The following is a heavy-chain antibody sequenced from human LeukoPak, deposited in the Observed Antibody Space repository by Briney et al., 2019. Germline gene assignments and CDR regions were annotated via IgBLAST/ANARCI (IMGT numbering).Heavy chain of an antibody. Sequence: SETLSLTCTVSGGSISSTNYYWGWIRQPPGKGLEWIGSISYSGSTYYNPSLKSRVTIAVDTSKNQFSLKVTAVTAADTAVYYCTRGAGWLIDYWGQGILVTVSS. D-gene: IGHD3-16*01. CDR2: ISYSGST. J-gene: IGHJ4*02. CDR1: GGSISSTNYY. CDR3: TRGAGWLIDY. V-gene: IGHV4-39*07.